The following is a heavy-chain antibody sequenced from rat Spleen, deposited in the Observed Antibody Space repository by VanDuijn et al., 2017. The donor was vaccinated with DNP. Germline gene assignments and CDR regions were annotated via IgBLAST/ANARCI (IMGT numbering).Heavy chain of an antibody. CDR3: ARENSGFDY. D-gene: IGHD4-3*01. V-gene: IGHV5-17*01. CDR2: ISYDGSRT. CDR1: GFTFSDYA. J-gene: IGHJ2*01. Sequence: EVQLVESGGGLVQPGRSLKLSCAASGFTFSDYAMAWVRQAPKKGLEWVATISYDGSRTYYRDSGKGRFTISRDNVKSTLYLEMDSLRPEDTATYYGARENSGFDYWGKGVMVTVSS.